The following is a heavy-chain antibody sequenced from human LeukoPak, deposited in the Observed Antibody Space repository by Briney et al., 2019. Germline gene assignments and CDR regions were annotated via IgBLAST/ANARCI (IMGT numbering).Heavy chain of an antibody. CDR1: GYTFSGYY. J-gene: IGHJ4*02. V-gene: IGHV1-2*02. Sequence: ASVKASCKASGYTFSGYYIHWVRQGPGQGLEWMGWINPNSGTNYAQNFQGRVTMTRDTSISTAYMELSRVISDDTAVYYCAREEQHQRGRHFEYWGQGTLVTVSS. D-gene: IGHD6-13*01. CDR3: AREEQHQRGRHFEY. CDR2: INPNSGT.